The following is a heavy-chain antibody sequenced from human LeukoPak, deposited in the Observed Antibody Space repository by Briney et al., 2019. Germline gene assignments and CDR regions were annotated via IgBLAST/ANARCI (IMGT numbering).Heavy chain of an antibody. Sequence: GGSLRLSCAASGFTVSRNYMSWVRQTPGKGLEWVSILYFDDYTLYTDSAKGRFTISRDDSKNALYLQMNSLRAEDTALYFCARGGTSYYPSDWGQGTLVTVSS. CDR1: GFTVSRNY. V-gene: IGHV3-66*01. CDR3: ARGGTSYYPSD. J-gene: IGHJ4*02. CDR2: LYFDDYT. D-gene: IGHD3-10*01.